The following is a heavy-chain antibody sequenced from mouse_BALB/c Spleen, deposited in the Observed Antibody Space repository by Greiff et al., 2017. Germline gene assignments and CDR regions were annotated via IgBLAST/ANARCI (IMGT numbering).Heavy chain of an antibody. J-gene: IGHJ3*01. CDR3: ARNRGYDGYYVGFAY. CDR2: IWSGGST. V-gene: IGHV2-2*02. CDR1: GFSLTSYG. D-gene: IGHD2-3*01. Sequence: VQLQQSGPGLVQPSQSLSITCTVSGFSLTSYGVHWVRQSPGKGLEWLGVIWSGGSTDYNAAFISRLSISKDNSKSQVFCKMNSLQANDTAIYYCARNRGYDGYYVGFAYWGQGTLVTVSA.